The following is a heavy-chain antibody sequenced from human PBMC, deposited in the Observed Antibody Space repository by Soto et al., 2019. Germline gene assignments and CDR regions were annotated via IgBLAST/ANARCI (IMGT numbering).Heavy chain of an antibody. CDR3: ARGQVVAAQH. V-gene: IGHV4-30-2*01. CDR1: GGSISSGGYS. J-gene: IGHJ4*02. Sequence: QLQLQESGSGLVKPSQTLSLTCAVSGGSISSGGYSWSWIRQPPGKGLEWIGYIFHSGSTSYNPSRKRRVTRAVDGAKNQGSLKPSSVTAADTAVEYCARGQVVAAQHWGQGTLVTVSS. D-gene: IGHD2-15*01. CDR2: IFHSGST.